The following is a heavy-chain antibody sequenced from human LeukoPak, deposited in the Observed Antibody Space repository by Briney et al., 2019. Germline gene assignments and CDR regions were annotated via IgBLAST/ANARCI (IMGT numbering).Heavy chain of an antibody. CDR3: AKDGYYYDSSGYFDY. D-gene: IGHD3-22*01. J-gene: IGHJ4*02. Sequence: PGGSLRLSCAASGFTFSSYGMHWVRQAPGKGLEWVAVIWYDGSNKYHADSMKGRFTISRDNSKNTLYLQMNSLRAEDTAVYYCAKDGYYYDSSGYFDYWGQGTLVTVSS. CDR2: IWYDGSNK. V-gene: IGHV3-33*06. CDR1: GFTFSSYG.